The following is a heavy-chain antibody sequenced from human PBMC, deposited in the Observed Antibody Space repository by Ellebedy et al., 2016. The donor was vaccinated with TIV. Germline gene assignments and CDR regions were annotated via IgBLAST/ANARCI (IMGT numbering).Heavy chain of an antibody. CDR3: AKLVNSGWYVPYFDY. Sequence: GESLKISCAASGFTFSSYAMSWVRQAPGKGLEWVSAISGSGDSTYYADSVKGRFTISRDNSKNTLCLQMNSLRAEDTAVYYCAKLVNSGWYVPYFDYWGQGTLVTVSS. CDR2: ISGSGDST. CDR1: GFTFSSYA. J-gene: IGHJ4*02. V-gene: IGHV3-23*01. D-gene: IGHD6-19*01.